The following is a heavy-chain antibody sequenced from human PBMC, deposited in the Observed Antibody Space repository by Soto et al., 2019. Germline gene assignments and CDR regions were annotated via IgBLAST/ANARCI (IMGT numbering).Heavy chain of an antibody. D-gene: IGHD4-17*01. V-gene: IGHV3-48*03. J-gene: IGHJ3*01. Sequence: VGSLRLSCAASGFTFYAYEMNWVRQAPGKGLEWLSNIRCNDESIYYADSVKGRFSMSRDNARNSLYLHMNNLTADDTAVYFCARETTHDAIDVWGQGTLVTVSS. CDR2: IRCNDESI. CDR1: GFTFYAYE. CDR3: ARETTHDAIDV.